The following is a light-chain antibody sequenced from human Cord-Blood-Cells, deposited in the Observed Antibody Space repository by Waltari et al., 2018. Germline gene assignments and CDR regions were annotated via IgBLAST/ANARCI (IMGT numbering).Light chain of an antibody. V-gene: IGLV2-11*01. Sequence: QSALTQPRSVSGSPGQSVTISCTGPSSDVGGYNYVFWYQQPPGKAPKLMIYDVSKRPSGVPDRFSGSKSGNTASLTISGLQAEEEADYYCCSYAGSYTYVFGTGTKVTVL. J-gene: IGLJ1*01. CDR1: SSDVGGYNY. CDR2: DVS. CDR3: CSYAGSYTYV.